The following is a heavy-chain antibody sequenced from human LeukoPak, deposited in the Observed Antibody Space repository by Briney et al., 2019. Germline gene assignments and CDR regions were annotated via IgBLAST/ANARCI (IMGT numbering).Heavy chain of an antibody. D-gene: IGHD1-14*01. CDR3: ATPYPLKKTDETFDY. Sequence: GASVKVSCKASGFAFTSSAMQWVRQARGQRLEWIGWIVVGSGNTNYAQKFQERVTITRDMSTSIAYMELSRLRSDDTAVYYCATPYPLKKTDETFDYWGQGTLVTVSS. V-gene: IGHV1-58*02. CDR2: IVVGSGNT. J-gene: IGHJ4*02. CDR1: GFAFTSSA.